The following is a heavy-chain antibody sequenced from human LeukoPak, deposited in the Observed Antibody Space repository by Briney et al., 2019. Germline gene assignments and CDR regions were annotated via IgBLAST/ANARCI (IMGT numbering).Heavy chain of an antibody. J-gene: IGHJ4*02. CDR2: IFSGGNT. D-gene: IGHD6-13*01. CDR3: ARASSVVAAYY. CDR1: GGPLKTYY. V-gene: IGHV4-4*07. Sequence: SETLSLTCIVSGGPLKTYYWSWIRQPAGKGLEWIGRIFSGGNTNYNPSLESRVTMSVDHFKNQFFLRLTSVTAADTAVYYCARASSVVAAYYWGQGTLVTVSS.